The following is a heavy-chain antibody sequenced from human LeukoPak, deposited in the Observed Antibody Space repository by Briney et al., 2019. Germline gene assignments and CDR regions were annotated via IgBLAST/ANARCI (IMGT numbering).Heavy chain of an antibody. Sequence: AGGSLRLSCAASGFTFGSYGMHWVRQAPGKGLEWVSLISWDGGSTYYADSVKGRFTISRDNSKNSLYLQMNSLRTEDTALYYCAKDSRCRGTSCYAENEYFQHWGQGTLVTVSS. V-gene: IGHV3-43*01. D-gene: IGHD2-2*01. CDR3: AKDSRCRGTSCYAENEYFQH. CDR2: ISWDGGST. J-gene: IGHJ1*01. CDR1: GFTFGSYG.